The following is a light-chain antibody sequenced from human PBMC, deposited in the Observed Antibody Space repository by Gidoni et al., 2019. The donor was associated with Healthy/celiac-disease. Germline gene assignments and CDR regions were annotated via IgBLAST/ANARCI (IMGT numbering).Light chain of an antibody. J-gene: IGKJ5*01. CDR3: QQSYSTPIT. V-gene: IGKV1-39*01. CDR2: AAS. Sequence: DIQMTQSPSSLSASVGDRVIITCRASQSLSSYLNWYQQKPGKAPKLLIYAASSLQSGVPSRVSGSGSGTDCTLTISSLQPEDFATYYCQQSYSTPITFGQGTRLEIK. CDR1: QSLSSY.